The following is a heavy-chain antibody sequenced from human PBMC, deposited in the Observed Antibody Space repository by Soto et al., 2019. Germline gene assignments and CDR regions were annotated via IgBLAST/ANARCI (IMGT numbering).Heavy chain of an antibody. V-gene: IGHV1-18*01. Sequence: GASVKVSCKASGYTFTSYGISWVRQAPGQGLEWMGWISAYNGNTNYAQKLQGRVTMTTDTSTSTAYMELRSLRSDDTAVYYCARDLPSEIAYYYDSSGSFYGMDVWGQGTTVTVSS. CDR3: ARDLPSEIAYYYDSSGSFYGMDV. J-gene: IGHJ6*02. CDR1: GYTFTSYG. D-gene: IGHD3-22*01. CDR2: ISAYNGNT.